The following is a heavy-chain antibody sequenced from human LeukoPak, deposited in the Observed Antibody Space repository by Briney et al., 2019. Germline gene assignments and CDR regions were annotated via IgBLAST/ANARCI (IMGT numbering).Heavy chain of an antibody. J-gene: IGHJ3*02. CDR3: AKAGPGNYGGNSEATSDAFDI. CDR2: ISYDGSNK. CDR1: GFTFSSYG. D-gene: IGHD4-23*01. V-gene: IGHV3-30*18. Sequence: GRSLRLSCAASGFTFSSYGMHWARQAPGKGLEWVAVISYDGSNKYYADSVKGRFTISRDNSKNTLYLQMNSLRAEDTAVYYCAKAGPGNYGGNSEATSDAFDIWGQGTMVTVSS.